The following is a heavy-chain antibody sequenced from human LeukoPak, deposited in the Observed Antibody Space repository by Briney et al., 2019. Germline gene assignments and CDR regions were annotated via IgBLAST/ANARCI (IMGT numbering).Heavy chain of an antibody. J-gene: IGHJ3*02. CDR2: INPSDGST. D-gene: IGHD5-12*01. Sequence: GASVKVSCKASGYTFTIFHIHWVRQAPGQGLEWMGMINPSDGSTSYAQKFQGRVTMTSDRSTSTVAMDLSSLRSDDTAVYYCARESTFRLLRNVSDIWGQGTMVTVSS. CDR1: GYTFTIFH. CDR3: ARESTFRLLRNVSDI. V-gene: IGHV1-46*01.